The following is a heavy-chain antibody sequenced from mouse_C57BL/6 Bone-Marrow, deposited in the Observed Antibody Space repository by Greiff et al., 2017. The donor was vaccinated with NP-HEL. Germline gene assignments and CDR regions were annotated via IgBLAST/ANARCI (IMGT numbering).Heavy chain of an antibody. CDR3: ALQLRLPFAY. CDR2: IYPRSCNT. D-gene: IGHD3-2*02. Sequence: VKLQESGAELARPGASVKLSCKASGYTFTSYGISWVKQRTGQGLEWIGEIYPRSCNTYYNEKFKGKATLTADKSSSTSYMELRSLTSEDSAVYFGALQLRLPFAYWGQGTLVTVSA. V-gene: IGHV1-81*01. J-gene: IGHJ3*01. CDR1: GYTFTSYG.